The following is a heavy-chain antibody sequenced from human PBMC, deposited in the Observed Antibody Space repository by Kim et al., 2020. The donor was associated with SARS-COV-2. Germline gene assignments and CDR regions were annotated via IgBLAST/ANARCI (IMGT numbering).Heavy chain of an antibody. CDR1: GFTFSSYS. V-gene: IGHV3-21*01. CDR3: ARGQLLVHLYYYYGMDV. J-gene: IGHJ6*02. D-gene: IGHD6-19*01. Sequence: GGSLRLSCAASGFTFSSYSMNWVRQAPGKGLEWVSSISSSSSYIYYADSVKGRFTISRDNAKNSLYLQMNSLRAEDTAVYYCARGQLLVHLYYYYGMDVWGQGTTVTVSS. CDR2: ISSSSSYI.